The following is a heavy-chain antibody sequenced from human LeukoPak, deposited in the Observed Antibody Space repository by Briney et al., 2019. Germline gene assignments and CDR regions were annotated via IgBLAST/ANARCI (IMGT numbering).Heavy chain of an antibody. CDR1: GYIFTNYW. D-gene: IGHD3-10*01. J-gene: IGHJ3*02. Sequence: GESLKISCKGSGYIFTNYWIAWVRQMPGKGLECLGIIYPGDSDTRYSPSFQGQVTISADKSTSTAYLQWSSLKASDTAMYYCARVMVRGVTPAFDIWGQGTMVTVSS. V-gene: IGHV5-51*01. CDR3: ARVMVRGVTPAFDI. CDR2: IYPGDSDT.